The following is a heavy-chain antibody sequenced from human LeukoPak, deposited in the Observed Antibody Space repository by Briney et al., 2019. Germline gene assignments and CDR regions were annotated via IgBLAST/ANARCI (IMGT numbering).Heavy chain of an antibody. V-gene: IGHV3-9*01. CDR3: ARDGLRYCSSTSCRRFDY. Sequence: PGGSLRLSCAASGFTFDDYAMHWVRQAPGKGLEWVSGISWNSGSIGYADSVKGRFTISRDNAKNSLYLQMNSLRAEDTAVYYCARDGLRYCSSTSCRRFDYWGQGTLVTVSS. CDR2: ISWNSGSI. D-gene: IGHD2-2*01. CDR1: GFTFDDYA. J-gene: IGHJ4*02.